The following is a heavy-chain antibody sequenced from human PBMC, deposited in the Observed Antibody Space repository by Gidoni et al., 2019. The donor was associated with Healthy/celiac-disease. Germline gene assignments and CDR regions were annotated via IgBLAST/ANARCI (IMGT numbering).Heavy chain of an antibody. D-gene: IGHD1-26*01. CDR2: ISGSGGST. CDR1: GFTFSSYA. J-gene: IGHJ4*02. V-gene: IGHV3-23*01. CDR3: AWVSYPGPVEGY. Sequence: EVQLLESGGGLVQPGGSLRLSCAASGFTFSSYAMSWVRQAPGKGLEWVSAISGSGGSTYYADSVKGRFTISRDNSKNTLYLQMNSLRAEDTAVYYCAWVSYPGPVEGYWGQGTLVTVSS.